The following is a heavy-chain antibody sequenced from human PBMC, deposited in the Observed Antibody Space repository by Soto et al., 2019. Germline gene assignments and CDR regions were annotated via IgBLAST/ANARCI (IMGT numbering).Heavy chain of an antibody. CDR1: GFTFSNYW. V-gene: IGHV3-74*01. CDR2: VKSDGSST. D-gene: IGHD6-6*01. CDR3: VRDEYFTY. Sequence: EVQMVESGGGFVQPGGSLRLSCAASGFTFSNYWMHWVRQAPGKGLVWVSRVKSDGSSTSYADSVKGRFTISRDNAKNKLYLEMISRRAEDTALYYCVRDEYFTYWGQGTLVTVSS. J-gene: IGHJ4*02.